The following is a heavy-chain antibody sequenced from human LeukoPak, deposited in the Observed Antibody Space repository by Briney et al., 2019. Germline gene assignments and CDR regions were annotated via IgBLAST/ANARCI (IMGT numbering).Heavy chain of an antibody. D-gene: IGHD6-19*01. CDR2: INTNTGNP. J-gene: IGHJ4*02. V-gene: IGHV7-4-1*02. CDR1: GGTFSSYA. Sequence: ASVKVSCKASGGTFSSYAISWVRQAPGQGLEWMGWINTNTGNPTYAQGFTGRFVFSLDTSVSTAYLQISSLKAEDTAVYYCARDGGVVAGKVWFDYWGQGTLVTVSS. CDR3: ARDGGVVAGKVWFDY.